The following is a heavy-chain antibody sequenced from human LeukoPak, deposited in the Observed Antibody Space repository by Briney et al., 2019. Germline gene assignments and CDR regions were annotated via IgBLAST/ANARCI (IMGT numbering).Heavy chain of an antibody. CDR3: AREARVGGALQY. V-gene: IGHV3-74*03. CDR2: INPDGSIR. Sequence: GESLRLSCAASGLTFSTYWMHWVRQAPGKGLAWVARINPDGSIRTYADSVQGRVTISRDTAKDTLFLQMNSLRAEDTAVYYCAREARVGGALQYWGQGTPVTVSS. D-gene: IGHD1-26*01. J-gene: IGHJ4*02. CDR1: GLTFSTYW.